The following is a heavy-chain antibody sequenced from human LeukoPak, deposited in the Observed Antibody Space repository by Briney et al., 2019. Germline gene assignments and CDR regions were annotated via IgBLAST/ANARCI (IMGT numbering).Heavy chain of an antibody. V-gene: IGHV1-2*04. Sequence: ASVKVSCKASGYTFTGYYMHWVRQAPGQGLEWMGWINPNSGGTNYAQKFQGWVTMTRDTSISTAYMELSRLRSDDTAVYYCARDLAPSGYSSSWYPQYYFDYWGQGTLVTVSS. J-gene: IGHJ4*02. CDR1: GYTFTGYY. D-gene: IGHD6-13*01. CDR3: ARDLAPSGYSSSWYPQYYFDY. CDR2: INPNSGGT.